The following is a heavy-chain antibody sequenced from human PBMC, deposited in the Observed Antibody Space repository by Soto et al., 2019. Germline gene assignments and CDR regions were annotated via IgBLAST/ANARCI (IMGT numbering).Heavy chain of an antibody. D-gene: IGHD3-9*01. CDR2: IIPIFGTA. CDR1: GGTFSSYA. CDR3: ARDIPPTDYDILTGYYKGNWFDP. Sequence: QVQLVQSGAEVKKPGSSVKVSCKASGGTFSSYAISWVRQAPGQGLEWMGGIIPIFGTANYAQKFQGRVTITADESTSTAYMELSSLRSEDTAVYYCARDIPPTDYDILTGYYKGNWFDPWGQGTLVTVSS. J-gene: IGHJ5*02. V-gene: IGHV1-69*01.